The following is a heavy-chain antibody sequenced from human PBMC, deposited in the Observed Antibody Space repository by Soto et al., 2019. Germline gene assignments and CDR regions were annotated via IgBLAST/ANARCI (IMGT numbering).Heavy chain of an antibody. J-gene: IGHJ5*02. CDR2: TYHSGNP. Sequence: QLQVQGAGSRLVEASEALFLTFRVFGCTISTWGFSLALVRAAPGEGLEWIRHTYHSGNPYYNPSLKSRVIISVDRSKNQFSLKVSSVTAADTAAYYCARETYGDYVGYLDPWGQGTLVTVS. D-gene: IGHD4-17*01. CDR3: ARETYGDYVGYLDP. CDR1: GCTISTWGFS. V-gene: IGHV4-30-2*01.